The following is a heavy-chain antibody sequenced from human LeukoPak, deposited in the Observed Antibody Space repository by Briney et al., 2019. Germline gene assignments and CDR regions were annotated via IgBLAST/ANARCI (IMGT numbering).Heavy chain of an antibody. CDR2: IKEDGTEK. Sequence: GGSLRLSCTASGFTFSSYSMNWVRQAPGKGLEWVANIKEDGTEKYFVDSVKGRFTISRDNAKNSLYLQMDSLRAEDTAVYYCARGGPTGALDYWGQGTLVTVSS. D-gene: IGHD7-27*01. CDR1: GFTFSSYS. V-gene: IGHV3-7*01. CDR3: ARGGPTGALDY. J-gene: IGHJ4*02.